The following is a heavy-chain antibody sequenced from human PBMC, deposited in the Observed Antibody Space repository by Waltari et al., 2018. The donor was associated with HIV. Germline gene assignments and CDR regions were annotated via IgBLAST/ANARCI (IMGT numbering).Heavy chain of an antibody. D-gene: IGHD1-26*01. V-gene: IGHV1-24*01. CDR1: GYTLTELS. CDR2: CDPEDDET. Sequence: QVQLLQSGAEVKKPGASVKVSCKVFGYTLTELSMHWVLQVPGNGLAWVGGCDPEDDETIYGQKFQGRVTMTEDTSTDSAYMELSSLTSEDTAVYYCATGCGTTSIQLYDLDVWGQGTTVTVSS. CDR3: ATGCGTTSIQLYDLDV. J-gene: IGHJ6*02.